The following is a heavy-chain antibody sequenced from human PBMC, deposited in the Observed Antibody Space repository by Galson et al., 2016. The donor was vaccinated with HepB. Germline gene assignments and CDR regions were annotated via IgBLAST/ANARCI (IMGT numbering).Heavy chain of an antibody. Sequence: SLRLSCAASGFTFDDYAMHWVRQAPGKGLEWVAGISGISRPIAYADSVKGRFTISRDKAKNSLYLQMNNLRAEDTALYYCAKIGWFGELPYLDFWGQGALVTVSS. J-gene: IGHJ4*02. CDR3: AKIGWFGELPYLDF. V-gene: IGHV3-9*01. CDR1: GFTFDDYA. CDR2: ISGISRPI. D-gene: IGHD3-10*01.